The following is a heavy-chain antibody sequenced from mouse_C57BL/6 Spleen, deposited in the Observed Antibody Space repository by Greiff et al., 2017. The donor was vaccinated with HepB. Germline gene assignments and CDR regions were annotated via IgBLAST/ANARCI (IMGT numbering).Heavy chain of an antibody. V-gene: IGHV5-16*01. J-gene: IGHJ2*01. D-gene: IGHD3-2*02. Sequence: EVQRVESEGGLVQPGSSMKLSCTASGFTFSDYYMAWVRQVPEKGLEWVANINYDGSSTYYLDSLKSRFIISRDNAKNILYLQMSSLKSEDTATYYCARESSGAGPDYWGQGTTLTVSS. CDR3: ARESSGAGPDY. CDR1: GFTFSDYY. CDR2: INYDGSST.